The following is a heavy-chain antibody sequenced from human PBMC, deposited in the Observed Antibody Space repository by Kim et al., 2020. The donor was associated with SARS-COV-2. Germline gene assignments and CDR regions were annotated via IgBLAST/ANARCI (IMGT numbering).Heavy chain of an antibody. CDR1: GYTFTSYY. CDR2: INPSGGST. D-gene: IGHD6-13*01. J-gene: IGHJ4*02. Sequence: ASVKVSCKASGYTFTSYYMHWVRQAPGQGLEWMGIINPSGGSTSYAQKFQGRVTMTRDTSTSTVYMELSSLRSEDTAVYYCARAEPVGGSSWYFDYWGQGTLVTVSS. V-gene: IGHV1-46*01. CDR3: ARAEPVGGSSWYFDY.